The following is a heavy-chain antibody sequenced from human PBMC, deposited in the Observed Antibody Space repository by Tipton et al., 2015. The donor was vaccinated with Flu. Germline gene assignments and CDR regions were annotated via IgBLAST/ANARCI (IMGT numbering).Heavy chain of an antibody. Sequence: SLRLSCAASGFTFTGYWMSWVRQAPGKGLECVAKINNDGTDKYYVDSMKGRFSISRDNAKKSVYLQMNSLMAEDTAIYYCVRGSGWLDPWGQGTLVTVSS. V-gene: IGHV3-7*01. CDR3: VRGSGWLDP. CDR2: INNDGTDK. J-gene: IGHJ5*02. CDR1: GFTFTGYW.